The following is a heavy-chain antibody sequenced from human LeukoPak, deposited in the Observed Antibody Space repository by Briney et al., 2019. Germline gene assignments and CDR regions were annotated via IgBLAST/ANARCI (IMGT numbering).Heavy chain of an antibody. D-gene: IGHD3-9*01. V-gene: IGHV3-53*01. CDR3: ARGHWFAHLDY. Sequence: GGSLRLSCAASGFTVSSNYMNWVRQAPGKGLEWVSIIYSGGTTYYADSVKGRFTISRDNSKNTLFLQMNSLRAEDTAVYYCARGHWFAHLDYWGKGTLVTVSS. CDR1: GFTVSSNY. J-gene: IGHJ4*02. CDR2: IYSGGTT.